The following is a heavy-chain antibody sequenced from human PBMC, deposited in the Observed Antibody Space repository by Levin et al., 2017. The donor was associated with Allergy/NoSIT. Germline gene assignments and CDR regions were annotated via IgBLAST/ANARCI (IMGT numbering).Heavy chain of an antibody. D-gene: IGHD3-3*01. V-gene: IGHV3-30*18. CDR2: ISYDGSNK. Sequence: GESLKISCAASGFTFSSYGMHWVRQAPGKGLEWVAVISYDGSNKYYADSVKGRFTISRDNSKNTLYLQMNSLRAEDTAVYYCAKVTFGVVISLVGAFDIWGQGTMVTVSS. CDR3: AKVTFGVVISLVGAFDI. CDR1: GFTFSSYG. J-gene: IGHJ3*02.